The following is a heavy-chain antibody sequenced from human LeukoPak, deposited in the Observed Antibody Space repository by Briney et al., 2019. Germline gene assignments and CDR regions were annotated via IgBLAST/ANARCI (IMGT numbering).Heavy chain of an antibody. CDR2: IIPILGIA. V-gene: IGHV1-69*04. J-gene: IGHJ4*02. CDR1: GGTFSSYA. CDR3: ARDCSGGSCYPGDY. D-gene: IGHD2-15*01. Sequence: SVKVSCKASGGTFSSYAISWVRQAPGQGLEWMGRIIPILGIANYAQNFQGRGTTTADKSTSTAYMELSSLRSEDTAVYYCARDCSGGSCYPGDYWGQGTLVTVSS.